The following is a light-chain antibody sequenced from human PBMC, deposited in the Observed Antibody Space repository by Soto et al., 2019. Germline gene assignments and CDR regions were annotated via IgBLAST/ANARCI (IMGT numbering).Light chain of an antibody. CDR2: DVS. Sequence: EIVLTQSPGTLSFSPGERATLSCRSSQSVSSSYLAWYQQKPGQAPRLLIYDVSSRATGIPDRFSSSGSGTDFTLTISRLAPEDSAVYYCQQYGSSPTFGQGNKVEIK. CDR1: QSVSSSY. J-gene: IGKJ1*01. CDR3: QQYGSSPT. V-gene: IGKV3-20*01.